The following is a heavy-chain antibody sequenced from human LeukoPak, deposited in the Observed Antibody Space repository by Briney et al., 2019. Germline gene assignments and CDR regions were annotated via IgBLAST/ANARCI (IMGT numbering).Heavy chain of an antibody. CDR2: IYYSGST. J-gene: IGHJ4*02. Sequence: PSETLSLICTVSGGSISSYYWSWSRQPPGKGLEWIGYIYYSGSTNYNPSLKSRVTISVDTSKNQFSLKLSSVTAADTAVYYCARDYYDSSGYVNWGQGTLVTVSS. CDR3: ARDYYDSSGYVN. CDR1: GGSISSYY. D-gene: IGHD3-22*01. V-gene: IGHV4-59*01.